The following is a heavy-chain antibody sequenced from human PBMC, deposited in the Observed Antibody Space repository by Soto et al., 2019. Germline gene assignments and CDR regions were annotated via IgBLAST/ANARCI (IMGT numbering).Heavy chain of an antibody. CDR3: ARLGRNGDYERFIDY. CDR2: IYYSGST. V-gene: IGHV4-39*01. J-gene: IGHJ4*02. CDR1: GGSISSSSYY. D-gene: IGHD4-17*01. Sequence: SETLSLTCTVSGGSISSSSYYWGWIRQPPGKGLEWIGSIYYSGSTYYNPSLKSRVTISVDTSKNQFSLKLSSVTAADTAVYYCARLGRNGDYERFIDYGGQGTLVT.